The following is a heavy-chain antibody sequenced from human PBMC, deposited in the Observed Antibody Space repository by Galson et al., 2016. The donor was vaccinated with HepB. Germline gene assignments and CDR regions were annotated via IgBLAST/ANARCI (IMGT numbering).Heavy chain of an antibody. CDR2: VNSDGSST. V-gene: IGHV3-74*01. D-gene: IGHD3-22*01. CDR3: ARRGYYDSSGSAFDI. J-gene: IGHJ3*02. CDR1: GFTFSSYW. Sequence: SLRLSCAASGFTFSSYWMHWVRQAPGKGLVWVSRVNSDGSSTSYADSVKGRFTISRDNAKNTLYLQMNSLRAKDTAVYYCARRGYYDSSGSAFDIWGQGTMVTVSS.